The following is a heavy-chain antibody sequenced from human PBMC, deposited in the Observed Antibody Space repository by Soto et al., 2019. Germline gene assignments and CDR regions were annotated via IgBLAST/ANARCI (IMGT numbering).Heavy chain of an antibody. V-gene: IGHV3-66*01. Sequence: GGSLRLSCAASGFTVSSNYTSWVRQAPGKGLEWVSLIYSGGSTYYADSVKGRFTISRDNSKNTLYLQMNSLRAEDTAVYYCARDRGSYGMDVWGQGTTVTVSS. J-gene: IGHJ6*02. CDR2: IYSGGST. D-gene: IGHD3-10*01. CDR1: GFTVSSNY. CDR3: ARDRGSYGMDV.